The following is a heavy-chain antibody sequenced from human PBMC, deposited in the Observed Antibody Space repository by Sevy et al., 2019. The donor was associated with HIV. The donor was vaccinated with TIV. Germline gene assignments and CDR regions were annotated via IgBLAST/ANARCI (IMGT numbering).Heavy chain of an antibody. Sequence: GGSLRLSCAASGFTFSSYSMNWVRQAPGKGLEWVSSISSSGSYIYYADSVKGRFTISRDNAKNSLYLQMNSLRAEDTAVYYCARDLRGSGHLGDFDYWGQGTLVTVSS. CDR3: ARDLRGSGHLGDFDY. D-gene: IGHD3-10*02. CDR2: ISSSGSYI. J-gene: IGHJ4*02. V-gene: IGHV3-21*01. CDR1: GFTFSSYS.